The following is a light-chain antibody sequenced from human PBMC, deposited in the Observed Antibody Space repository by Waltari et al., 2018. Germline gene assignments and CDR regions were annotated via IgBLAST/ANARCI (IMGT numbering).Light chain of an antibody. Sequence: DIQMTQSPSSLSASVGDRVTITCRASQNITPSLNWSQQKPGRVPQLLIYTMTNWRGGVPSRFSGGGSGTEVTLNSANVQPDDFATYYCQQSKSVPYTFAQGTKLEI. J-gene: IGKJ2*01. CDR3: QQSKSVPYT. CDR1: QNITPS. CDR2: TMT. V-gene: IGKV1-39*01.